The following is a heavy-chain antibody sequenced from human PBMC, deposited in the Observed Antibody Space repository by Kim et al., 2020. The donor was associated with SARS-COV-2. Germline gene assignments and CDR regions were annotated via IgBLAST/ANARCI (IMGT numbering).Heavy chain of an antibody. CDR3: ARESSYNNSVGYWFDP. V-gene: IGHV4-61*02. CDR1: GGSIRSGNFY. D-gene: IGHD4-4*01. J-gene: IGHJ5*02. CDR2: VHTSA. Sequence: SETLSLTCTVSGGSIRSGNFYWSWIRQPAGKGPEWIGRVHTSANYNPSLKSRGTISVDTSKNQFSLKLSSVTAADTAVYHCARESSYNNSVGYWFDPWGQGTLVTVSS.